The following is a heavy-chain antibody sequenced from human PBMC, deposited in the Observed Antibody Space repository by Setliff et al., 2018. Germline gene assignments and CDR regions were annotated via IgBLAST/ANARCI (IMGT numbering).Heavy chain of an antibody. V-gene: IGHV4-39*07. CDR2: IYYTGTA. D-gene: IGHD3-10*01. CDR1: GDSISSTSYQ. CDR3: ARAYYYASGNSHNYYMDV. J-gene: IGHJ6*03. Sequence: SETLSLTCTVSGDSISSTSYQWGWVRQPPGKGLEWIGSIYYTGTAYYNPSLKSRVTISVDTSKNQLSLKLTSVTAADTAVYYCARAYYYASGNSHNYYMDVWGKGTEVTVSS.